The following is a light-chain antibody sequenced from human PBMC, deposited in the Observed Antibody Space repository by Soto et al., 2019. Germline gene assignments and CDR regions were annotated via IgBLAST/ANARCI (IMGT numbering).Light chain of an antibody. V-gene: IGKV1-39*01. CDR1: QSISSY. Sequence: DIQMTQSPSSLSASVGDIVTITCRASQSISSYLNWYQQKPGKAPKLLIYAASSLQSGVPSRFSGSGSGTDFTLTISSLQPEDFATYYWQQSYSTPWTFGQGTKVEIK. J-gene: IGKJ1*01. CDR3: QQSYSTPWT. CDR2: AAS.